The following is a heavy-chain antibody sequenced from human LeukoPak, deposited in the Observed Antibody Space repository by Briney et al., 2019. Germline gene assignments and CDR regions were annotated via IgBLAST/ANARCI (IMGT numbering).Heavy chain of an antibody. CDR1: GFTFSSYA. Sequence: GESLRLSCAASGFTFSSYAMSWVRQAPGKGLEWVSGISGSGGSTYYADSVKGRFTISRDNSENTLYLQMNSLRAEDTAVYFWAKFRFGEVIDYWGQGTLVTVSS. V-gene: IGHV3-23*01. J-gene: IGHJ4*02. CDR3: AKFRFGEVIDY. D-gene: IGHD3-10*01. CDR2: ISGSGGST.